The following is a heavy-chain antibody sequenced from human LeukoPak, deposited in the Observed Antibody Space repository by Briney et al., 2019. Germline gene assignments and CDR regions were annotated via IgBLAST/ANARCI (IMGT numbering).Heavy chain of an antibody. D-gene: IGHD3-10*01. V-gene: IGHV1-8*01. CDR2: MNPNSGNT. CDR1: GYTFTSYD. Sequence: GASVKVSCKASGYTFTSYDINWVRQATGQGLEWMGWMNPNSGNTGYAQKFQGRVTMTRNTSISTAYMELSSLRSEDTAVYYCARGRHGSGSYRASYWGQGTLVTVSS. CDR3: ARGRHGSGSYRASY. J-gene: IGHJ4*02.